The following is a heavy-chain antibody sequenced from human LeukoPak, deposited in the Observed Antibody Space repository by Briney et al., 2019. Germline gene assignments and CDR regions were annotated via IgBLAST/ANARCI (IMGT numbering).Heavy chain of an antibody. D-gene: IGHD3-3*01. Sequence: SETLSLTCTVSGGSISSSSYYWGWIRQPPGKGLEWIGSIYYSGSTYYNPSLKSRVTISVDTSKNQFSLKLSSVTAADTAVYYCARLLLTIFGVGPRAFDIWGQGTMVTVSS. V-gene: IGHV4-39*01. CDR1: GGSISSSSYY. CDR2: IYYSGST. J-gene: IGHJ3*02. CDR3: ARLLLTIFGVGPRAFDI.